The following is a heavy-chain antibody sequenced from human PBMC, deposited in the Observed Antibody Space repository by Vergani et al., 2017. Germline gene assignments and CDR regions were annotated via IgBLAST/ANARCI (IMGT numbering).Heavy chain of an antibody. CDR2: VYTSGST. V-gene: IGHV4-61*02. CDR1: GGSISSGSYY. D-gene: IGHD6-13*01. J-gene: IGHJ6*03. CDR3: ARGSSWRDYYYMDL. Sequence: QVQLQESCPGLVKPSQTLSLTCTVSGGSISSGSYYWSWIRQPAGKGLEWIGRVYTSGSTNYNPSLKSRVTISVDTSKNQFSLKMSSVTAADTAVYYCARGSSWRDYYYMDLWGKGTMVTVSS.